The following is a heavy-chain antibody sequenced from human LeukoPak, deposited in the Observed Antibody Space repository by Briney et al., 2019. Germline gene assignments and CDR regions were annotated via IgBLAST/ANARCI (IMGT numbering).Heavy chain of an antibody. CDR1: GFTFSSYG. Sequence: GGSLRLSCAASGFTFSSYGMHWVRQAPGKGLEWVAVTWYDGSNKYYADSVKGRFTISRDNSKNTLYLQMNSLRAEDTAVYYCARLNGDPAYYYYYYGMDVWGQGTTVTVSS. J-gene: IGHJ6*02. D-gene: IGHD4-17*01. CDR2: TWYDGSNK. CDR3: ARLNGDPAYYYYYYGMDV. V-gene: IGHV3-33*01.